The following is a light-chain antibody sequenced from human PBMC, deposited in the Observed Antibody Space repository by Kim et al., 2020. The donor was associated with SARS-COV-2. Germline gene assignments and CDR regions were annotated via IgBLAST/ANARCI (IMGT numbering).Light chain of an antibody. CDR1: QSVSSY. CDR3: QQRSNWPPWT. J-gene: IGKJ1*01. V-gene: IGKV3-11*01. CDR2: DAS. Sequence: EIVLTQSPATLSLSPGERATLSCRASQSVSSYLAWYQQKPGQAPRLLIYDASNRATGIPARFSGSGSGTDFTRTISSLEPEDFAVYYCQQRSNWPPWTFGQGTKVDIK.